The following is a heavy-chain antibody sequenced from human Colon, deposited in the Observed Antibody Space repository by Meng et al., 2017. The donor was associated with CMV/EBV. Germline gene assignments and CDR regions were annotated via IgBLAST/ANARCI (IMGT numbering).Heavy chain of an antibody. D-gene: IGHD1-1*01. V-gene: IGHV3-7*01. CDR1: GFTFSGFW. Sequence: GESLKISCEGSGFTFSGFWMTWVRLPPGKGLEWVACLNQAGNDRYYVDSVKGRFTISRDNAKNSLYLQMNSLRAEDTAVYYCVRYENLQHGMDVWGQGTTVTVSS. CDR2: LNQAGNDR. CDR3: VRYENLQHGMDV. J-gene: IGHJ6*02.